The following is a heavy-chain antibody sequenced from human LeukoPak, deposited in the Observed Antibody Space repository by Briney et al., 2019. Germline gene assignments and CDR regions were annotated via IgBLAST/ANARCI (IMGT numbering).Heavy chain of an antibody. V-gene: IGHV1-18*01. CDR3: ARDSPYYYDSSGYYVNYFDY. CDR1: GYTFTSYG. J-gene: IGHJ4*02. Sequence: ASVKVSCKASGYTFTSYGISWVRQAPGQGLEWMGWISAYNGNTNYAQKLQGRVTMTTDTSTSTAYMELRSLRSDDTAVYYCARDSPYYYDSSGYYVNYFDYWGQGTLVTVSS. D-gene: IGHD3-22*01. CDR2: ISAYNGNT.